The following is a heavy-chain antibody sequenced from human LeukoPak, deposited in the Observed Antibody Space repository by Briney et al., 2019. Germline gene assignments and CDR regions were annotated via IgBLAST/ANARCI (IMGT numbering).Heavy chain of an antibody. D-gene: IGHD3-16*01. Sequence: GRSLRLSCLASGFTFNNALHWVRQGPGKGLEWVSGVSWKSHVIDYADSVKGRFTISRDNAKNSLFQEMNSLRPEDTASYYCVKRESWTFGTYFYSLGQGNMVTVAS. CDR3: VKRESWTFGTYFYS. J-gene: IGHJ4*02. CDR1: GFTFNNA. V-gene: IGHV3-9*01. CDR2: VSWKSHVI.